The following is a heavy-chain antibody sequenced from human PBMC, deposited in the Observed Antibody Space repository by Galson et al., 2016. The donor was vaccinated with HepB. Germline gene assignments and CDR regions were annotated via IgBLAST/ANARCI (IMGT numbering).Heavy chain of an antibody. CDR2: ISGSSYYI. CDR1: GFTFSSYR. J-gene: IGHJ4*02. CDR3: AGEQGGSGTYSDFDY. V-gene: IGHV3-21*06. D-gene: IGHD3-10*01. Sequence: SLRLSCAASGFTFSSYRMSWVRQAPGTGLEWVSSISGSSYYIHYADSVKGRFTISRDNAKNSLHLQMNSMRAEDTAVYYCAGEQGGSGTYSDFDYWGQGTLVTVSS.